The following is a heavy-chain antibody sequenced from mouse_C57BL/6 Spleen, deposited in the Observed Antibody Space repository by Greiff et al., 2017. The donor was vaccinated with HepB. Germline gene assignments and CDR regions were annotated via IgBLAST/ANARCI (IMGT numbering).Heavy chain of an antibody. J-gene: IGHJ4*01. CDR3: ARSKNPYAMDY. CDR2: INPYNGGT. Sequence: EVQLQQSGPVLVKPGASVKMSCKASGYTFTDYYMNWVKQSHGKSLEWIGVINPYNGGTSYNQKFKGKATLTVDKSSSTAYMELNSLTSEDSAVYYCARSKNPYAMDYWGQGTSVTVSS. CDR1: GYTFTDYY. V-gene: IGHV1-19*01.